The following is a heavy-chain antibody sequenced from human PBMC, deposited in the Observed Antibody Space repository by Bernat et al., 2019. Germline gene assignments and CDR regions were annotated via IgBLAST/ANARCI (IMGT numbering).Heavy chain of an antibody. CDR1: GFTVSSNY. Sequence: EVQLVESGGDLIQPGGSLRLSCAASGFTVSSNYMSWVRQAPGKGLEWVSVIYSGGSTYYEDSVKGRFTISRDNSKNTLYLQMNSLRAADTAVYYCAHVGYCSGGSCLGEPTEYFQDWGQGTLVTVSS. J-gene: IGHJ1*01. CDR3: AHVGYCSGGSCLGEPTEYFQD. V-gene: IGHV3-53*01. CDR2: IYSGGST. D-gene: IGHD2-15*01.